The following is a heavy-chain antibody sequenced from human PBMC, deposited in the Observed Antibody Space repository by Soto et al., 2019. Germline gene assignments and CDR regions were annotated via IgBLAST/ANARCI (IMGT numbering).Heavy chain of an antibody. CDR1: GFSLSTTGEG. Sequence: QITLKEAGPTLVKPPQTLTLTCTFSGFSLSTTGEGVFWIRQPPGKAPEWLALVHWNDDKRYSPSLRPRLTIEKDTSRNQVVLSLTNLEPVDTGTYYCAHRRLRDTIPDYNGLDVWGKGTTVIVSS. D-gene: IGHD3-10*01. CDR3: AHRRLRDTIPDYNGLDV. V-gene: IGHV2-5*01. J-gene: IGHJ6*04. CDR2: VHWNDDK.